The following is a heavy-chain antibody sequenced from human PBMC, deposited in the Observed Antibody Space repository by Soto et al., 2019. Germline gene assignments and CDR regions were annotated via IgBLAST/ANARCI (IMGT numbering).Heavy chain of an antibody. V-gene: IGHV3-9*01. J-gene: IGHJ4*02. CDR3: AKTWSGVGGAFDY. Sequence: EVQLVESGGGLVQPGRSLRLSCAASGFTFDNYAMHWVRQAPGKGLEWVSGISWDSGSIGYADSMKGRFTISRDNAKNSLYLQMNSLRAEDTALYYCAKTWSGVGGAFDYWGQGTLVTVSS. CDR1: GFTFDNYA. CDR2: ISWDSGSI. D-gene: IGHD2-8*01.